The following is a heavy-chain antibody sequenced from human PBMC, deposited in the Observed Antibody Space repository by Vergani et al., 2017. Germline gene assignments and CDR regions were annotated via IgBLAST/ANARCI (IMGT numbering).Heavy chain of an antibody. CDR1: EFTFSSYA. Sequence: EVQLVESGGGLVKPGGSLRLSCAASEFTFSSYAMSWVRQAPGKGLEWVSAISGSGGSTYYADSVKGRFTISRDNSKNTLYLQMNSLRAEDTAVYYCAKPLDGSGSPGDYWGQGTLVTVSS. CDR3: AKPLDGSGSPGDY. CDR2: ISGSGGST. V-gene: IGHV3-23*04. J-gene: IGHJ4*02. D-gene: IGHD3-10*01.